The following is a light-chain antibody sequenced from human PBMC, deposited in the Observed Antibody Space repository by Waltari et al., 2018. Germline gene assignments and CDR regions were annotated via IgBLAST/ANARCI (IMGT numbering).Light chain of an antibody. Sequence: QSVLTQPPSASGTPGQRVTISCSGSSSHIGSNSVYWYQQLPGTAPKLLIHRSNQRPSGVPDRFSGSKSGTSASLAISGLRSEDEADYYCAAWDDNLSGGVFGGGTKLTVL. V-gene: IGLV1-47*01. CDR3: AAWDDNLSGGV. J-gene: IGLJ3*02. CDR1: SSHIGSNS. CDR2: RSN.